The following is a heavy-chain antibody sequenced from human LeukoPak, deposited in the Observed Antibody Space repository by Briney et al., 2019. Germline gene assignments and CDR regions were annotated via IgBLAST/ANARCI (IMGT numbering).Heavy chain of an antibody. CDR3: ARDGEIWFGELLFGFDP. CDR1: GFTLSSYG. Sequence: GRSLRLSCAASGFTLSSYGIHWVRQAPGKGLEWVAVIWYDGSNKYYADSVKGRFTISRDNSKNTLYLQMNSLRAEDTAVYYCARDGEIWFGELLFGFDPWGQGTLVTVSS. D-gene: IGHD3-10*01. V-gene: IGHV3-33*01. J-gene: IGHJ5*02. CDR2: IWYDGSNK.